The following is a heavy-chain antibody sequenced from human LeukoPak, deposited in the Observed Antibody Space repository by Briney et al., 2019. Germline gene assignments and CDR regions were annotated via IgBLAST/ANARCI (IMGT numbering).Heavy chain of an antibody. D-gene: IGHD3-3*01. V-gene: IGHV4-34*01. CDR1: GGSFSGYY. CDR3: ARRGVGTLDY. Sequence: SETLSLTCAVYGGSFSGYYWSWIRQPPGKGLEWIGEINHSGSINYNPSLKSRVTISVDTSRNQFSLRLSSVTAADTAVYYCARRGVGTLDYWGQGTLVTVSS. CDR2: INHSGSI. J-gene: IGHJ4*02.